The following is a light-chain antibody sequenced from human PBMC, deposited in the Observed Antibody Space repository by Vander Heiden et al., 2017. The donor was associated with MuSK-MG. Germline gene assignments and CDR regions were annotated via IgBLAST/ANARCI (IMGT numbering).Light chain of an antibody. V-gene: IGKV1-39*01. CDR2: TAS. J-gene: IGKJ1*01. CDR1: QSISSF. Sequence: DIQMTQSPSSLSAYVGDRVTITCRASQSISSFLNWYQQKPGKAPKLLIYTASSLPGGVPSKFSGSGSGTEFTLTIISLQPEDLATYYCQQSYINLRTFGQGTKVEIK. CDR3: QQSYINLRT.